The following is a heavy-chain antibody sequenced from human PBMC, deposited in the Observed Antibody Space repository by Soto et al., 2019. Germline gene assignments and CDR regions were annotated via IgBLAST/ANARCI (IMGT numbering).Heavy chain of an antibody. CDR2: IDPSDSYT. Sequence: GESLKISFKGSGYRFTSYWISWVRQMPGKGLEWMGRIDPSDSYTNYSPSFQGHVTISADKSISTDYLQWSSLKASDTAMYYCARHYYYDSSGYYQYYYYGMDVWGQGTTVTVSS. V-gene: IGHV5-10-1*01. CDR1: GYRFTSYW. J-gene: IGHJ6*02. CDR3: ARHYYYDSSGYYQYYYYGMDV. D-gene: IGHD3-22*01.